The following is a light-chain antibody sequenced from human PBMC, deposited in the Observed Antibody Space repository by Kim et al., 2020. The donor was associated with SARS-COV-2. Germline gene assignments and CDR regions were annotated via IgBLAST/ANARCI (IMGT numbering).Light chain of an antibody. Sequence: QSVLAQPPSVSAAPGQKVTIPCSGTNSNIGKNYVSWYQQLPGAAPKLLIYNVNERPSGIPDRFSASKSDTSATLAITGLQTGDEADYYCATWDNSLSAGAIGGGTQLTVL. J-gene: IGLJ2*01. CDR1: NSNIGKNY. V-gene: IGLV1-51*01. CDR3: ATWDNSLSAGA. CDR2: NVN.